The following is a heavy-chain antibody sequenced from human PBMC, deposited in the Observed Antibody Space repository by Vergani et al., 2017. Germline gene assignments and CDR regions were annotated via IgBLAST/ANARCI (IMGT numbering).Heavy chain of an antibody. J-gene: IGHJ3*02. Sequence: EVQLVESGGVVVQPGGSLRLSCAASGFSFDDYTMHWVRQTPGKGLEWVSLISWDGVSTYYADSVKGRFTISRDNSKNSLYLQMNSLRAEDTAVYYCARDKSADSWDDAFDIWGQGTMVTVSS. CDR3: ARDKSADSWDDAFDI. CDR1: GFSFDDYT. V-gene: IGHV3-43*01. CDR2: ISWDGVST. D-gene: IGHD2-15*01.